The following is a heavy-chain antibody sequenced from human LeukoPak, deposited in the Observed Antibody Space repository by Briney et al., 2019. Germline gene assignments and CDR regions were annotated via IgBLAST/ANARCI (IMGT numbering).Heavy chain of an antibody. J-gene: IGHJ4*02. Sequence: GGSLRLSCAASGFSFSNYDMTWVRQAPGKGLEWVAVISYDGSNKYYADSVKGRFTISRDNSKNTLYLQMNSLRAEDTAVYYCAKAGGGSGSYYSDYWGQGTLVTVSS. CDR3: AKAGGGSGSYYSDY. CDR1: GFSFSNYD. D-gene: IGHD3-10*01. CDR2: ISYDGSNK. V-gene: IGHV3-30*18.